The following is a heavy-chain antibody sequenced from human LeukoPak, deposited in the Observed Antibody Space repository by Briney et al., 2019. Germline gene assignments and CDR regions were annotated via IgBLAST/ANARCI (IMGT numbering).Heavy chain of an antibody. D-gene: IGHD6-19*01. V-gene: IGHV3-7*01. CDR2: IKEGGSEK. CDR1: GFIFSGYW. Sequence: GGSLRLSCAASGFIFSGYWMSWARQAPGKGLEWVANIKEGGSEKNYVDSVKGRFTISRDNTKNSLSLQMNSLRDEDTAVYYCARDEVGGGFDIWGQGTMVTVSP. J-gene: IGHJ3*02. CDR3: ARDEVGGGFDI.